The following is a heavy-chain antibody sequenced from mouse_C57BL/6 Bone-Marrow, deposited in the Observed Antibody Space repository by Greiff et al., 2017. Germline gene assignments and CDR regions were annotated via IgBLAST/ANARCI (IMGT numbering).Heavy chain of an antibody. Sequence: DVMLVESGGGLVKPGGSLKLSCAASGFTFSSYAMSWVRQTPEKRLEWVATISDGGSYTYYPDNVKGRFTISRDNAKNNLYLQMSHLKSEDTAMYYCARGYYGSSPYYFDYWGQGTTLTVSS. J-gene: IGHJ2*01. CDR2: ISDGGSYT. CDR1: GFTFSSYA. CDR3: ARGYYGSSPYYFDY. D-gene: IGHD1-1*01. V-gene: IGHV5-4*03.